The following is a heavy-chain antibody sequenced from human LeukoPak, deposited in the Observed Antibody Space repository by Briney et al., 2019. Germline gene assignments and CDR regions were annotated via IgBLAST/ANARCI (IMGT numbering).Heavy chain of an antibody. Sequence: GGSLRLSCAASGFTFSSYAMHWVRQAPGKGLEWVAVISYDGSNKYYADSVKGRFTISRGNSKNTLYLQMNSLRAEDTAVYYCARDLSPVNYGMDVWGQGTTVTVSS. CDR1: GFTFSSYA. V-gene: IGHV3-30*04. CDR3: ARDLSPVNYGMDV. D-gene: IGHD2/OR15-2a*01. CDR2: ISYDGSNK. J-gene: IGHJ6*02.